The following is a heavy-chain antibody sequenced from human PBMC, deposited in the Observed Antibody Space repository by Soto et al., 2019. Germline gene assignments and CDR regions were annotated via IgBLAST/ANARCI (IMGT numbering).Heavy chain of an antibody. J-gene: IGHJ5*02. CDR3: ARLQIYGVQRWFDP. D-gene: IGHD3-3*01. Sequence: EVQLLDSGGTLVQPGGSLRLSCAASGFTFSAYAMSWVRQAPGKGLEWVSTISGSGDTTYYADSVNGRFTISSDNSKNTVYLQMNSLRVEDTAIYYCARLQIYGVQRWFDPWGQGTLVTVSS. CDR1: GFTFSAYA. V-gene: IGHV3-23*01. CDR2: ISGSGDTT.